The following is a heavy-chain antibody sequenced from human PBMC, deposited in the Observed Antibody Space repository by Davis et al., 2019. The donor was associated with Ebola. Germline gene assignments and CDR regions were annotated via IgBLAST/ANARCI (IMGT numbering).Heavy chain of an antibody. J-gene: IGHJ4*02. D-gene: IGHD1-26*01. CDR1: GFTFSSYA. V-gene: IGHV3-30*04. CDR3: ARGGASGSYSDY. CDR2: ISYDGSNK. Sequence: PGGSLRLSCAASGFTFSSYAMHWVRQAPGKGLEWVAVISYDGSNKYYADSVKGRFTISRDNSKNTLYLQMNSLRAEDTAVYYCARGGASGSYSDYWGQGTLVTVSS.